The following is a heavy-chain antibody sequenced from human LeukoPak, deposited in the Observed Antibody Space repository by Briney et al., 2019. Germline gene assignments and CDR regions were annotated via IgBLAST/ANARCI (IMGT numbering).Heavy chain of an antibody. CDR2: IRYDGSNK. Sequence: GGSLRLSCAASGFTFSSYGMHWVRQAPGKGLEWVAFIRYDGSNKYYADSVKGRFTISRDNSKNTLYLQMNSLRAEDTAVYYCAREPFWSGYYSNLHFDYWGQGTLVTVSS. V-gene: IGHV3-30*02. CDR3: AREPFWSGYYSNLHFDY. CDR1: GFTFSSYG. J-gene: IGHJ4*02. D-gene: IGHD3-3*01.